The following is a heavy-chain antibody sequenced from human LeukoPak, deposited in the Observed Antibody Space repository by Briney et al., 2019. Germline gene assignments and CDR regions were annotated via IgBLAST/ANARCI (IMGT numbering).Heavy chain of an antibody. CDR3: ARNRGWYATDV. CDR2: VHYSGSA. Sequence: SETLSLTCSVSGGSVRSDISHWSWIRQPPGKGLEWIGYVHYSGSANYNPSLESRVTMSLDRSKNQFSLELTSVTAADTAVYYCARNRGWYATDVCGQGAAVTVSS. CDR1: GGSVRSDISH. J-gene: IGHJ6*02. D-gene: IGHD6-19*01. V-gene: IGHV4-61*01.